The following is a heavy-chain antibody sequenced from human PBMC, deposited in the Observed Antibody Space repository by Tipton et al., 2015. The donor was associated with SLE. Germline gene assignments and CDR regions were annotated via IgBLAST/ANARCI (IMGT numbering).Heavy chain of an antibody. CDR2: INPHNGGT. J-gene: IGHJ4*02. V-gene: IGHV1-2*02. CDR1: GYTFTGNY. Sequence: QLVQSGGEVKKPGASVKVSCRASGYTFTGNYIHWVRQAPGQGLEWMGWINPHNGGTNYAQKFCGRVTLTRDTSISTAYMEVTSLRSDDTAVYYCAKMVGSSWRDLRSQGFFESWGQGTPVSVTS. CDR3: AKMVGSSWRDLRSQGFFES. D-gene: IGHD6-13*01.